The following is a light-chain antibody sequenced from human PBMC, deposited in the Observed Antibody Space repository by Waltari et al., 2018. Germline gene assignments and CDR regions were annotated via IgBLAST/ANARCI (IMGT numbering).Light chain of an antibody. V-gene: IGKV1-12*01. Sequence: DIQMTQSPSFVSASVGDRVTIFCRATEDIRSWLALYQQRPGKAPKLLIYAASNLESGVPSRFRGSRSETNFTLAVSSLQPEDFATYYCQQAKSFPLTFGGGTKVEI. CDR2: AAS. CDR3: QQAKSFPLT. CDR1: EDIRSW. J-gene: IGKJ4*01.